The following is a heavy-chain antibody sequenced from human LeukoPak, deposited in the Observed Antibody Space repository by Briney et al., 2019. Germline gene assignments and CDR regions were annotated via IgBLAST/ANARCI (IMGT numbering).Heavy chain of an antibody. CDR2: IIPIFGTA. V-gene: IGHV1-69*05. Sequence: GSSVKVSCKASGGTFSSYAISWVRQAPGQGLEWMGGIIPIFGTANYVQKFQGRVTITTDESTSTAYMELSSLRSEDTAVYYCARDNVDTAMFSAAFDIWGQGTMVTVSS. D-gene: IGHD5-18*01. J-gene: IGHJ3*02. CDR1: GGTFSSYA. CDR3: ARDNVDTAMFSAAFDI.